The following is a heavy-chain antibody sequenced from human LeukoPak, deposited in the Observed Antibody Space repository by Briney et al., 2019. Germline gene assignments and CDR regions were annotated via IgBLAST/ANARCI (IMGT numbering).Heavy chain of an antibody. CDR1: GFTFSSYA. CDR2: IGSTGGST. CDR3: AKVAGSWSNVVY. V-gene: IGHV3-23*01. D-gene: IGHD6-13*01. Sequence: GGSLRLSCAASGFTFSSYAMNWVRQAPGKGLEWVSGIGSTGGSTYYADSVKGRFTISRDNSKNTLYLEMNSLRAEDTAVYFCAKVAGSWSNVVYWGEGSLVTVSS. J-gene: IGHJ4*02.